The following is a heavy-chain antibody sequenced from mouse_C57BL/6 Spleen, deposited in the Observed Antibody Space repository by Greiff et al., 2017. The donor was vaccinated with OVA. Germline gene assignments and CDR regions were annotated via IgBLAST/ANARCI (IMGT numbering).Heavy chain of an antibody. D-gene: IGHD1-1*01. CDR2: IYPSDSAT. V-gene: IGHV1-61*01. CDR1: GYTFTSYW. CDR3: ASALITTVDY. J-gene: IGHJ2*01. Sequence: VKLQQPGAELVRPGSSVKLSCKASGYTFTSYWMDWVKQRPGQGLEWIGNIYPSDSATHYNQKFKDKATLTVDKSSSTAYMQLSSLTSEDSAVYYCASALITTVDYWGQGTTLTVSS.